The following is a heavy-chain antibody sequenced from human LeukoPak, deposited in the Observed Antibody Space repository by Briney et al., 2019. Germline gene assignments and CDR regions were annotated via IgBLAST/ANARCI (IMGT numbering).Heavy chain of an antibody. J-gene: IGHJ4*02. V-gene: IGHV4-34*01. CDR2: INHSGST. D-gene: IGHD2-15*01. CDR3: ARLWWPLGD. CDR1: GGSFSGYY. Sequence: SETLSLTCAVYGGSFSGYYWSWIRQPPGKGLEWIGEINHSGSTNYNPSLKSRVTISVDTSKNQFSLKVSSVTAADTAVYYCARLWWPLGDWGQGTLVTVSS.